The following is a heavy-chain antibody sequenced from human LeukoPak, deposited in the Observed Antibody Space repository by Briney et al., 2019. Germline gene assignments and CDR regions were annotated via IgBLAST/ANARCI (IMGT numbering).Heavy chain of an antibody. CDR1: GYTFNAYY. Sequence: ASVKASCKASGYTFNAYYIHWVRQAPGQGLEWVGWINPNTGGTNYAQTFQGRVTMTRDTSINTAYMEVSRLRSDDTAVYYCARWRSGAVAGADSWGQGTLVIVSS. V-gene: IGHV1-2*02. CDR3: ARWRSGAVAGADS. CDR2: INPNTGGT. D-gene: IGHD6-19*01. J-gene: IGHJ4*02.